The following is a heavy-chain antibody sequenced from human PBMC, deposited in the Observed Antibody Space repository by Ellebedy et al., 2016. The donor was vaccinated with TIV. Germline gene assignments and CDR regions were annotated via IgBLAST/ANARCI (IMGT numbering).Heavy chain of an antibody. D-gene: IGHD4-17*01. CDR2: IKSKADGGTT. CDR3: TARNFGDYRY. J-gene: IGHJ4*02. Sequence: GESLKISCAASGFTFSNAWMSWVRQAPGKGLEWVGRIKSKADGGTTDYAAPVKGRFTISRDDSKNTLYLQMHSLKTEDTAVYYCTARNFGDYRYWGQGTLVTVSS. V-gene: IGHV3-15*01. CDR1: GFTFSNAW.